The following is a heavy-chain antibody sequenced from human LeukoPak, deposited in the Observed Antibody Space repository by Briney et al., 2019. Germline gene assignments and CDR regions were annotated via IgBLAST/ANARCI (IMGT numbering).Heavy chain of an antibody. V-gene: IGHV4-4*02. CDR1: GGSISSNNW. Sequence: PSETLSLTCTVSGGSISSNNWWSWVRQPPGKGLERIGEIYHSGGTNYNPSLKSRVTISVDKSKNQFSLKLSSVTAADRPVYYCGRGNYDLNYYFDYWGQETLVPVPS. J-gene: IGHJ4*02. D-gene: IGHD3-3*01. CDR3: GRGNYDLNYYFDY. CDR2: IYHSGGT.